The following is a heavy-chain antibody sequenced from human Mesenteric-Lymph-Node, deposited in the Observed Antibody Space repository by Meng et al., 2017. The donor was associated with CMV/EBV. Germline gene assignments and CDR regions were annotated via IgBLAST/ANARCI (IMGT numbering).Heavy chain of an antibody. CDR1: GGSISSNNYY. Sequence: SETLSLTCNVSGGSISSNNYYWGWIRQPPGKGLEWIGSIYYSGSTYYNPSLKSRVTISVDTSRNQFSLKLISVTAADTAVYYYAREFCSGGSCFDNWFDPWGQGTLVTVSS. CDR2: IYYSGST. J-gene: IGHJ5*02. D-gene: IGHD2-15*01. V-gene: IGHV4-39*07. CDR3: AREFCSGGSCFDNWFDP.